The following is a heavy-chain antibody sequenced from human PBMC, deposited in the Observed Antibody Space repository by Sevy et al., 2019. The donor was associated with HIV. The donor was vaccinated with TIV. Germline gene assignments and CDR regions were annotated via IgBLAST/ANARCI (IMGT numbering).Heavy chain of an antibody. V-gene: IGHV3-30*03. Sequence: GGSLRLSCAASGFTFSSYGMHWVRQAPGKGLEWVAVISYDGSNQYYADSVKGRFTISRDNSKNTLYLQMNSLRAEDTAVYYCAGLGGGPTVTGPRWGQGTLVTVSS. CDR3: AGLGGGPTVTGPR. CDR2: ISYDGSNQ. J-gene: IGHJ4*02. D-gene: IGHD4-17*01. CDR1: GFTFSSYG.